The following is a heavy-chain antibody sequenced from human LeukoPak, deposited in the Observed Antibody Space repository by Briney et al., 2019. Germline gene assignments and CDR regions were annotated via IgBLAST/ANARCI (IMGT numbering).Heavy chain of an antibody. CDR1: GFTVSSSY. D-gene: IGHD4-17*01. CDR3: ARTYGDSPRFDY. J-gene: IGHJ4*02. CDR2: IYSGGST. V-gene: IGHV3-66*01. Sequence: GGSLRLSCAASGFTVSSSYMTWVRQAPGKGLEWVSVIYSGGSTYYADSVRGRFTISRDNSKNTLYLQMNSLRAEDTAVYYCARTYGDSPRFDYWGQGTLVTVSP.